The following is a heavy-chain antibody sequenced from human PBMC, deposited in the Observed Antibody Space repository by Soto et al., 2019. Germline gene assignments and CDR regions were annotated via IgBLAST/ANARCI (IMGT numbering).Heavy chain of an antibody. D-gene: IGHD2-2*01. J-gene: IGHJ6*03. CDR3: ARGAWGCSSTSCYVQLYYYYYMDV. CDR2: ISSSGSTI. V-gene: IGHV3-11*01. CDR1: RFPFSDYY. Sequence: GGSLRLSCAASRFPFSDYYMSWIRQAPGKGLEWVSYISSSGSTIYYADSVKGRFTISRDNAKNSLYLQMNSLRAEDTAVYYCARGAWGCSSTSCYVQLYYYYYMDVRGKGTTVTVSS.